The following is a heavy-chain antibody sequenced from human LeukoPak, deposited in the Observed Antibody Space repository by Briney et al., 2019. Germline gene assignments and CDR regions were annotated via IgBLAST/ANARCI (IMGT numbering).Heavy chain of an antibody. CDR2: ISSSSSYI. CDR1: GFTFSNFY. CDR3: ARVRWELRLDTPPDY. V-gene: IGHV3-21*01. D-gene: IGHD1-26*01. Sequence: GGSLRLSCAASGFTFSNFYMSWIRQAPGKGLEWVSSISSSSSYIYYADSVKGRFTISRDNAKNSLYLQMNSLRAEDTAVYYCARVRWELRLDTPPDYWGQGTLVTVSS. J-gene: IGHJ4*02.